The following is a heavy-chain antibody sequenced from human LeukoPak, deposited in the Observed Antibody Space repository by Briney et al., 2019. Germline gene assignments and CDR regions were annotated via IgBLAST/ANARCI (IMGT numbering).Heavy chain of an antibody. Sequence: AESLQISCKGSGXSFISYWSGWLRQMPGKGLEWMGIIYPGDSDTRYCPSFQGQVTISADKSISTAYLQWSSLKASDTAMYYCARTYGSGSYYNRVGAFDIWGQGTVVTVSS. J-gene: IGHJ3*02. CDR1: GXSFISYW. V-gene: IGHV5-51*01. CDR3: ARTYGSGSYYNRVGAFDI. CDR2: IYPGDSDT. D-gene: IGHD3-10*01.